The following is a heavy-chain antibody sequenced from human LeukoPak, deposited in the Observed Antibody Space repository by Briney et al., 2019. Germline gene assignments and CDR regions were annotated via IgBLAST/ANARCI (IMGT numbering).Heavy chain of an antibody. V-gene: IGHV4-30-4*01. CDR3: AREAVVAARWFDH. Sequence: SETLSLTCTVYGGTISRGENEGRGGRQTPGTEMEWIGYIYYRWSTYYNPSLKRRVTISVDTSKNQFSLKLSSVTAADTAVYYCAREAVVAARWFDHWGQGTLVPVSS. J-gene: IGHJ5*02. D-gene: IGHD2-15*01. CDR2: IYYRWST. CDR1: GGTISRGENE.